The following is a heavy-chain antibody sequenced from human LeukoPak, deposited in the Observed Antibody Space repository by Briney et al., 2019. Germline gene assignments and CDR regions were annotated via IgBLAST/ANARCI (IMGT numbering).Heavy chain of an antibody. Sequence: ASVKVSCKVSGYTLTEVSIHWVRQAPGKGLEWMGHYDPEEEETFYAQRFRGRVTMTEDTSTDTAYMELSNLRSEDTAVYYCATNRFLEWIWPGGLKYWGQGTLVTVSS. D-gene: IGHD3-3*01. CDR2: YDPEEEET. CDR1: GYTLTEVS. CDR3: ATNRFLEWIWPGGLKY. J-gene: IGHJ4*02. V-gene: IGHV1-24*01.